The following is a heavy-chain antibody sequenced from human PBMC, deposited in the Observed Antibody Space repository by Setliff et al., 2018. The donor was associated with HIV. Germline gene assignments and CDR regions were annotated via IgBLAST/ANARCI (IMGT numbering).Heavy chain of an antibody. V-gene: IGHV3-74*01. CDR2: GNTHGTST. CDR1: GFTFSDFW. CDR3: AKDRDERWFGELLSPFTFDY. Sequence: QSGGSLRLSCVASGFTFSDFWMYWVRQVPGKGLVWVSRGNTHGTSTNYADSVKGRFTISRDNAKNTLYLQMNSLRAEDTAVYYCAKDRDERWFGELLSPFTFDYWGQGTLVTVSS. D-gene: IGHD3-10*01. J-gene: IGHJ4*02.